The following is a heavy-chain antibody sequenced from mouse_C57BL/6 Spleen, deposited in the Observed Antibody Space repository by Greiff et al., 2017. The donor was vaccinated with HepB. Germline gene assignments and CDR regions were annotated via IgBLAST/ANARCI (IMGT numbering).Heavy chain of an antibody. V-gene: IGHV6-6*01. CDR3: TRRHYAKERYFDV. J-gene: IGHJ1*03. Sequence: EVKLVESGGGLVQPGGSMKLSCAASGFTFSDAWMDWVRQSPEKGLEWVAEIRNKANNHATYYAESVKGRFTISRDDSKSSVYLQMNSLRAEDTGIYYCTRRHYAKERYFDVWGTGTTVTVSS. D-gene: IGHD1-1*02. CDR1: GFTFSDAW. CDR2: IRNKANNHAT.